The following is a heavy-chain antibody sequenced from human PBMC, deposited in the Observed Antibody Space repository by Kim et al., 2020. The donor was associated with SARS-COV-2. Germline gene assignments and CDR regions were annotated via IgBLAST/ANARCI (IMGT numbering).Heavy chain of an antibody. Sequence: GGSLRLSCAASGFTFNNYWMSWVRQAPGKGLEWVANIKQDGSEKYYVDSVKGRCTISRDNAKYSLYLQMNSLRAEDTAVYYCDSTYDFWSCYSTYDYYG. D-gene: IGHD3-3*01. CDR3: DSTYDFWSCYSTYDYYG. CDR2: IKQDGSEK. J-gene: IGHJ6*01. CDR1: GFTFNNYW. V-gene: IGHV3-7*01.